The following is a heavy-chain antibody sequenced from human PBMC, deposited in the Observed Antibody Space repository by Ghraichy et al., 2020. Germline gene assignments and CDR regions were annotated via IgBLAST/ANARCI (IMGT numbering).Heavy chain of an antibody. Sequence: GSLRLSCAVYGGSFSGYYLSWIRQPPGKGLEWIGEINHSGSTNYNPSLKSRVTISVDTSKNQFSLKLSSVTAADTAVYYCAREGTYSSGGYVDYWGQGTLVTVSS. CDR1: GGSFSGYY. D-gene: IGHD6-19*01. CDR2: INHSGST. CDR3: AREGTYSSGGYVDY. V-gene: IGHV4-34*01. J-gene: IGHJ4*02.